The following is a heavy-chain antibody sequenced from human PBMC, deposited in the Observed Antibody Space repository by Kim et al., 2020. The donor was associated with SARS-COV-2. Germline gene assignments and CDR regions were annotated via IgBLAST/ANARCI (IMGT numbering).Heavy chain of an antibody. J-gene: IGHJ4*02. CDR2: ISSSGSTI. CDR1: GFTFSSYE. V-gene: IGHV3-48*03. D-gene: IGHD1-26*01. CDR3: ARGQEWELLPSGPY. Sequence: GGSLRLSCAASGFTFSSYEMNWVRQAPGKGLEWVSYISSSGSTIYYADSVKGRFTISRDNAKNSLYLQMNSLRAEDTAVYYCARGQEWELLPSGPYWGQGTLVTVSS.